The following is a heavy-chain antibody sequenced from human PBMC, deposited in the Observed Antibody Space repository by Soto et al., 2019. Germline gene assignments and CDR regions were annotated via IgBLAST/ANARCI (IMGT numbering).Heavy chain of an antibody. V-gene: IGHV4-31*03. CDR2: ISYGGST. CDR1: GGSINSGGYC. Sequence: QVQLQESGPGLVEPSQTLSLTCTVSGGSINSGGYCWSWIRQHPGKGLDWIGCISYGGSTSYNPSLKSRVTIAVDTSKNQFSLKLTSVTAADTAVYSCSRGILVWGQGALSTVSS. D-gene: IGHD5-18*01. J-gene: IGHJ4*02. CDR3: SRGILV.